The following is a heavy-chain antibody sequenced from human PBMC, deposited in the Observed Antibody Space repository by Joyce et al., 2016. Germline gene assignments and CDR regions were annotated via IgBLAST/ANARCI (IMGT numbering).Heavy chain of an antibody. CDR3: ARDYGSGSYDY. CDR2: INAGNGNT. CDR1: GYTVASYA. J-gene: IGHJ4*02. V-gene: IGHV1-3*01. Sequence: QVQLVQSGAEVKKPGASVKVSCKASGYTVASYAMHWVRQAPGQRLEWMGWINAGNGNTKYSQKFQGRVTITRDTSASTAYMELSSLRSEDTAVYYCARDYGSGSYDYWGQGTLVTVSS. D-gene: IGHD3-10*01.